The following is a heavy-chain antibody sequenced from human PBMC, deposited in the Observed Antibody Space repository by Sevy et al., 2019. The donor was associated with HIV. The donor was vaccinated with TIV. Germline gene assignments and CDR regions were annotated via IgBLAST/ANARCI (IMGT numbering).Heavy chain of an antibody. CDR3: TTVAQFTAFDI. Sequence: GGSLRLSCAASGFTFSNAWMSWVRQAPGKGLEWVGRIKSKTDGGTTDYAAPVKARITISRDDSKNTLYLQMNSLKTEETAVYYCTTVAQFTAFDIWGQGTMVTVSS. V-gene: IGHV3-15*01. CDR2: IKSKTDGGTT. CDR1: GFTFSNAW. J-gene: IGHJ3*02.